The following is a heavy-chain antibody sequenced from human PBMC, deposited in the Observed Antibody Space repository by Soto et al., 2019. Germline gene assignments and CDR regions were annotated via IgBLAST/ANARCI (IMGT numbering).Heavy chain of an antibody. D-gene: IGHD4-4*01. CDR3: ARGTANYRPVYYYGMDV. J-gene: IGHJ6*02. CDR1: GFTFSSYS. V-gene: IGHV3-48*02. Sequence: GGSLRLSCAASGFTFSSYSMNWVRQAPGKGLEWVSYISSSSSTIYYADSVKGRFTISRDNAKNSLYLQMNSLRDEDTAVYYCARGTANYRPVYYYGMDVWGQGTTVTVSS. CDR2: ISSSSSTI.